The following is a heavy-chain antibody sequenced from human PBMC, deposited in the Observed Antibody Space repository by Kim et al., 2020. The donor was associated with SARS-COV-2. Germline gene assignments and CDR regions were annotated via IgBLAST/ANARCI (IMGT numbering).Heavy chain of an antibody. J-gene: IGHJ4*02. Sequence: GGSLRLSCAASGFTFSSYAMHWVRQAPGKGLEWVAVISYDGSNKYYADSVKGRFTISRDNSKNTLYLQMNSLRAEDTAVYYCARDQKDMVRGVGEMNDYWGQGTLVTVSS. V-gene: IGHV3-30*04. CDR2: ISYDGSNK. CDR3: ARDQKDMVRGVGEMNDY. CDR1: GFTFSSYA. D-gene: IGHD3-10*01.